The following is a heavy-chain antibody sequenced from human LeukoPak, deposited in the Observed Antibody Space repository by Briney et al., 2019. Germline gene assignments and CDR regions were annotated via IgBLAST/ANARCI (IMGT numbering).Heavy chain of an antibody. CDR3: ARDPRGLGMVFDY. CDR1: GFTFSSYE. J-gene: IGHJ4*02. Sequence: GGSLRLSCAASGFTFSSYEMNWVRQAPGKGLEWVSYISSSGSTIYYADSVKGRFTISRDNAKNSLYLQMNSLRAEDTAVCYCARDPRGLGMVFDYWGQGTLVTVSS. D-gene: IGHD7-27*01. V-gene: IGHV3-48*03. CDR2: ISSSGSTI.